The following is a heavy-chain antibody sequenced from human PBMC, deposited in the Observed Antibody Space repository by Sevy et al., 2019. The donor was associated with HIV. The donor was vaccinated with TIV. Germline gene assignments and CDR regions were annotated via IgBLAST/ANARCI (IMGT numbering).Heavy chain of an antibody. D-gene: IGHD3-10*01. CDR2: VYSGGTT. V-gene: IGHV3-NL1*01. J-gene: IGHJ5*02. Sequence: GGSLRLSCAASGFTFSSYGMHWVRQVPGKGLEWVSVVYSGGTTYYADSVKGRFTITRDNSKNILYLQMNSLRAEDTAVYYCARHISFGELGSWFDPWGQGTLVTVSS. CDR3: ARHISFGELGSWFDP. CDR1: GFTFSSYG.